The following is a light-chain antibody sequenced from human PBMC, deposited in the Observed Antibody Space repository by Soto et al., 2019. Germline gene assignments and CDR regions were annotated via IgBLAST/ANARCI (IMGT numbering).Light chain of an antibody. V-gene: IGLV2-23*02. J-gene: IGLJ1*01. CDR2: EVS. CDR1: SSDVGGYNF. Sequence: QSALTQPASVSGSPGRSITISCTGTSSDVGGYNFVSWYQHHPGKAPKLMIYEVSKRPSGVSNRFSGSKSGNTASLTISGLQAEDEADYYCCSYAGSSNSFGTWTKDTVL. CDR3: CSYAGSSNS.